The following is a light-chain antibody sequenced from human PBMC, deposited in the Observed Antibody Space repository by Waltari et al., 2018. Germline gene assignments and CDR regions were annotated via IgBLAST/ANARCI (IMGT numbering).Light chain of an antibody. CDR3: SSYTSSSTLYV. V-gene: IGLV2-14*01. CDR1: SSDVGGYNY. Sequence: QSALTQPASGSGSPGQSITISCTGTSSDVGGYNYVSWYQQHPGKAPKLMIYEVRNRPSGVSNRFSGSKSGNTASLTISGLQAEDEADYYCSSYTSSSTLYVFGTGTKVTVL. J-gene: IGLJ1*01. CDR2: EVR.